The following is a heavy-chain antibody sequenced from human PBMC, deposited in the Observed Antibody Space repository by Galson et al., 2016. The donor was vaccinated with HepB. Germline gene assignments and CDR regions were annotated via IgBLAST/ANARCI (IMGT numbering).Heavy chain of an antibody. D-gene: IGHD2-2*01. CDR2: IYSDRSTH. Sequence: SLRLSCAASGFPFSSYGMHWVRQAPGKGLEWVATIYSDRSTHYYADSVKGRFTISRDNSKNTLDLQMSSLKVEDTAVYYCARMYCSSSSCYFDSWGQGALVTVSS. CDR3: ARMYCSSSSCYFDS. V-gene: IGHV3-33*01. CDR1: GFPFSSYG. J-gene: IGHJ4*02.